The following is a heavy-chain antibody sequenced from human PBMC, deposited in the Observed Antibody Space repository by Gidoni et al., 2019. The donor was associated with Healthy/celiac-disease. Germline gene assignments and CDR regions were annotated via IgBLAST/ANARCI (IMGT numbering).Heavy chain of an antibody. CDR2: IIPILGIA. CDR3: ASWLQRGDVAFDI. Sequence: QVQLVQSGAEVKKPGSSVKVSCKASGGTFSSYAISWVRQAPGQGLEWMGRIIPILGIANYAQKFQGRVTITADKSTSTAYMELSSLRSEDTAVYYCASWLQRGDVAFDIWGQGTMVTVSS. V-gene: IGHV1-69*04. CDR1: GGTFSSYA. J-gene: IGHJ3*02. D-gene: IGHD5-12*01.